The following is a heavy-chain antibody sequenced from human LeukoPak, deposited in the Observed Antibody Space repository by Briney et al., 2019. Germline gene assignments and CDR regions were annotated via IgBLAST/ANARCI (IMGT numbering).Heavy chain of an antibody. D-gene: IGHD4-17*01. J-gene: IGHJ4*02. CDR1: GGTFSSYA. CDR2: IIPIFGTA. CDR3: PREKRELGDYVFTNHPPNYFDY. V-gene: IGHV1-69*05. Sequence: SVKVSCKASGGTFSSYAISWVRQAPGQGLEWMGRIIPIFGTANYAQKFQGRVTITTDESTSTAYMELSSLRSEDTAVYDFPREKRELGDYVFTNHPPNYFDYWGQGTLVTVSS.